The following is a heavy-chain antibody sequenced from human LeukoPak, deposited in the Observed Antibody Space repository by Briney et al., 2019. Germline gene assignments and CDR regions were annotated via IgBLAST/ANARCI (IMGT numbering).Heavy chain of an antibody. D-gene: IGHD4-17*01. CDR3: ARGIESYGDYGY. CDR1: GGSISGSY. CDR2: MYNSGST. Sequence: KPSETLSLTCTVSGGSISGSYWSWIQQPPGKGLEWIAYMYNSGSTNYNPSLKSRVTISIDTSKNQFSLKLSSLTAADTAIYYCARGIESYGDYGYWGQGILVTVSS. J-gene: IGHJ4*02. V-gene: IGHV4-59*01.